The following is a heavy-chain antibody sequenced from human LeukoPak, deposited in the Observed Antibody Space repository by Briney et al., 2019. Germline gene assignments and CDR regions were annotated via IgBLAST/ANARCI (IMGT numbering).Heavy chain of an antibody. CDR2: IKDDGSEE. Sequence: GGSLRLPCAASGFNFNNYWMSWLRQAPGKGLEWVANIKDDGSEEYYVDSVKGRFTISRDNSKNTLYLQMNSLRAEDTAVYYCARDHVVVPAATYYYGMDVWGQGTTVTVSS. V-gene: IGHV3-7*01. CDR3: ARDHVVVPAATYYYGMDV. J-gene: IGHJ6*02. CDR1: GFNFNNYW. D-gene: IGHD2-2*01.